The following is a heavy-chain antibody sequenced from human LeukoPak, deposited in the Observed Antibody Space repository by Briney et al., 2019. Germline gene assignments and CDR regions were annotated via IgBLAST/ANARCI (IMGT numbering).Heavy chain of an antibody. CDR2: IYYSGST. V-gene: IGHV4-59*01. D-gene: IGHD3-3*02. CDR1: GGSISTYY. CDR3: ARTWPRHFAFDI. J-gene: IGHJ3*02. Sequence: SETLSLTCTVSGGSISTYYWSWIRQSPGKGLECIGYIYYSGSTNYNPSLKSRVTISVDTSKNQFSLKLSSVTAADTAVYYCARTWPRHFAFDIWGQGTMVTVSS.